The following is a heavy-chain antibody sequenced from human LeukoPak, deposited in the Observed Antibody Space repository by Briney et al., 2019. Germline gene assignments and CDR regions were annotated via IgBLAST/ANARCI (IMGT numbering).Heavy chain of an antibody. Sequence: PGGSLRLSCAASGFTFSSYAMSWVRQAPGEGLEWVSAISGSGGSTYYADSVKGRFTISRDNSKNTLYLQMNSLRAEDTAVYYCAKSPRGGNLLWDYWGQGTLVTVSS. V-gene: IGHV3-23*01. D-gene: IGHD4-23*01. CDR1: GFTFSSYA. CDR2: ISGSGGST. J-gene: IGHJ4*02. CDR3: AKSPRGGNLLWDY.